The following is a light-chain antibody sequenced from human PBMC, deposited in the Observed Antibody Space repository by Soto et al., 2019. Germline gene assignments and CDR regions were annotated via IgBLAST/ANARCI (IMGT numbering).Light chain of an antibody. Sequence: QSALTQPRSVSGSPGQSVTISCTGTSSDVGGYNYVSWYQQHPGKAPKLMIYDVSKRPSGVPDRFSGSKSGNTASLTISGLQAEYEADYYCCSYAGSYTFPYVFGTGTKVTVL. V-gene: IGLV2-11*01. CDR1: SSDVGGYNY. J-gene: IGLJ1*01. CDR3: CSYAGSYTFPYV. CDR2: DVS.